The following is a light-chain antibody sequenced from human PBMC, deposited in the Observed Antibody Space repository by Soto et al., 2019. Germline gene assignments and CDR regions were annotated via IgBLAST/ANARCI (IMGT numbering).Light chain of an antibody. Sequence: QPVLTQPSSLSASPGASASLTCTLRSGINVGTYRIYWYQQKPGSPPQYLLRYKSDSDKQQASGVPSRFSGSKDASANAGIFLISGLQSEDEADYYCMIWHSSAVVFGGGTKLTVL. CDR2: YKSDSDK. J-gene: IGLJ2*01. CDR1: SGINVGTYR. CDR3: MIWHSSAVV. V-gene: IGLV5-45*02.